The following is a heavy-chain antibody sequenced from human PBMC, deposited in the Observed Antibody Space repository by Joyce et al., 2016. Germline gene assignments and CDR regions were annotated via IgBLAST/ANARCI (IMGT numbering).Heavy chain of an antibody. CDR2: LSSSSSYI. Sequence: EVQLVESGGGLVKPGGSLRLSCAASGFTFSSYSMSWVRQAPGKGLKWVSSLSSSSSYIKYTDSVKGRFTISRDNAKNSLYLQMNSLRVEDTAVYYCARSSYTNGIFDYWGQGTLVTVSS. D-gene: IGHD3-16*02. CDR3: ARSSYTNGIFDY. V-gene: IGHV3-21*01. CDR1: GFTFSSYS. J-gene: IGHJ4*02.